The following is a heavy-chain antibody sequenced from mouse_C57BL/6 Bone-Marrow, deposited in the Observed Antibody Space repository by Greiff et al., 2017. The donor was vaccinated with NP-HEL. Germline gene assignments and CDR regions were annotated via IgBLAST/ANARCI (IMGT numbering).Heavy chain of an antibody. CDR2: ISSGSSTI. D-gene: IGHD1-1*01. Sequence: EVMLVESGGGLVKPGGSLKLSCAASGFTFSDYGMHWVRQAPEKGLEWVAYISSGSSTIYYADTVKGRFTISRDNAKNTMFLQMTSLRSEDTAMYYCARDYYYGSSPYFDYWGQGTTLTVSS. CDR1: GFTFSDYG. V-gene: IGHV5-17*01. J-gene: IGHJ2*01. CDR3: ARDYYYGSSPYFDY.